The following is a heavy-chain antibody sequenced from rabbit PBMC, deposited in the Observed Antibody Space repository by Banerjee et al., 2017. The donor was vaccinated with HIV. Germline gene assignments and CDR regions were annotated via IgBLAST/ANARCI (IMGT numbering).Heavy chain of an antibody. CDR1: GFSFSSSYW. V-gene: IGHV1S45*01. J-gene: IGHJ4*01. CDR2: MEAGSSGTT. Sequence: QEQLVESGGGLVQPEGSLTLTCTASGFSFSSSYWICWVRQAPGKGLEWIACMEAGSSGTTYYASWAKGRFTISKTSSTTVTLQMTSLTAADTATYFCAKAYSGTNYYMGNFDLWGPGTLVTVS. D-gene: IGHD8-1*01. CDR3: AKAYSGTNYYMGNFDL.